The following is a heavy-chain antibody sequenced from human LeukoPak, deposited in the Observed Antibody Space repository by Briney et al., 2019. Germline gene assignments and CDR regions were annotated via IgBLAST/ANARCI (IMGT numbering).Heavy chain of an antibody. CDR3: ARVGDYSNYNYYMDV. CDR1: GGSISNY. J-gene: IGHJ6*03. Sequence: SETLSLTCTVSGGSISNYWSWIRQPAGKGLEWIGRIYTSGSTNYNPSLKSRVTMSVDTSKNQFSLKLSSVTAADTAVYYCARVGDYSNYNYYMDVWGKGTTVTVSS. V-gene: IGHV4-4*07. CDR2: IYTSGST. D-gene: IGHD4-11*01.